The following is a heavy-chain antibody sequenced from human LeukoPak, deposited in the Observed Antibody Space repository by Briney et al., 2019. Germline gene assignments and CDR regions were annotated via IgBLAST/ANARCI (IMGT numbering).Heavy chain of an antibody. Sequence: GGSLRLSCAASGFTFGNSAVSWVRQAPGKGLEWVANIKQDGSEKYYVDSVKGRFTISRDNAKNSLYLQMNSLRAEDTAVYYCAREAVVPAYGTTHFDYWGQGTLVTVSS. V-gene: IGHV3-7*01. CDR3: AREAVVPAYGTTHFDY. D-gene: IGHD2-2*01. CDR1: GFTFGNSA. CDR2: IKQDGSEK. J-gene: IGHJ4*02.